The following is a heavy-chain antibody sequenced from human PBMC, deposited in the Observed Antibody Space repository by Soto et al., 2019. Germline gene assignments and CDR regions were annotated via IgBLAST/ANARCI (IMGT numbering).Heavy chain of an antibody. CDR2: ISAYNDYT. J-gene: IGHJ6*02. D-gene: IGHD3-10*01. Sequence: QVQLVQSGAEVKKPGSSVKVSCKASGYTFISYGISWVRQAPGQGLERMGWISAYNDYTKYAQKLQGRVTMTTDASTRIAYLELRSLRSDDTAVYYCAREGYYSGSGSYSPPRYYGMDVWGQGTTVTVSS. CDR3: AREGYYSGSGSYSPPRYYGMDV. V-gene: IGHV1-18*01. CDR1: GYTFISYG.